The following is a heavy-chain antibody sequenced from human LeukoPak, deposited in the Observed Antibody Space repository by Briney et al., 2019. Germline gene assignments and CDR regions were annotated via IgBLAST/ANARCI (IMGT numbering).Heavy chain of an antibody. D-gene: IGHD3-10*01. CDR3: ARGSNYYGSGSYYNGLGYFDY. CDR1: GFTVSSNY. J-gene: IGHJ4*02. V-gene: IGHV3-66*01. CDR2: TYSGGST. Sequence: PGGSLRLSCAASGFTVSSNYMTWVRQAPGKGLEWVSVTYSGGSTYYADSVKGRFTISRDNSKNTLYLQMNSLRAEDTAVYYCARGSNYYGSGSYYNGLGYFDYWGQGTLVTVSS.